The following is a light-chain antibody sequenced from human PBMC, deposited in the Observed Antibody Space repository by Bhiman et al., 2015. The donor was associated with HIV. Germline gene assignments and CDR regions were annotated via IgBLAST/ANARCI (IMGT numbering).Light chain of an antibody. Sequence: QSVLTQPPSVSAAPGQKVTISCSGSSSNIGNNYVSWYQQLPGTAPKLLIYDNDKRPSGIPDRFSGPKSGTSATLGITGLQTGDEADYYCGAWDNSLSVLWVFGGGTKLTVL. CDR3: GAWDNSLSVLWV. J-gene: IGLJ3*02. CDR1: SSNIGNNY. V-gene: IGLV1-51*01. CDR2: DND.